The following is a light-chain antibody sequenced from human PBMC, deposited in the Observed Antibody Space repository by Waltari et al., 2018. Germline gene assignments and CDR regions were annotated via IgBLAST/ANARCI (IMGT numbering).Light chain of an antibody. J-gene: IGKJ4*01. CDR3: QQTFIVPPS. CDR1: QSITTS. Sequence: DIQMTQSPSSLSASVGDRVTISCRASQSITTSLSWYQQRTGKAPKLLIYAAYSLQNGVPSRFSGRLSGTDFTLTISGLQPEDSATYYCQQTFIVPPSFGGGTKLEI. V-gene: IGKV1-39*01. CDR2: AAY.